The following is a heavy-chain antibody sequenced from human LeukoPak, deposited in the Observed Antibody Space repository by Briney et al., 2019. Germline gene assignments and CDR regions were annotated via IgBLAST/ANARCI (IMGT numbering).Heavy chain of an antibody. D-gene: IGHD6-19*01. CDR3: ARDIAVAWLRGYFDY. CDR2: IYYSGST. CDR1: GGSISSSSYY. V-gene: IGHV4-39*02. J-gene: IGHJ4*02. Sequence: PSETLSLTCAVSGGSISSSSYYWGWIRQPPGKGLEWIGNIYYSGSTFYNPSLESRVAISVDSSKNQFSLKLSSVTAADTAVYYCARDIAVAWLRGYFDYWGQGTLVTVSS.